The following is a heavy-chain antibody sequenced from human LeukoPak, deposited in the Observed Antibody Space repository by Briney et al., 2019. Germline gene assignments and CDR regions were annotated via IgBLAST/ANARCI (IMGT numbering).Heavy chain of an antibody. J-gene: IGHJ4*02. CDR2: ISGSSSYI. D-gene: IGHD6-6*01. V-gene: IGHV3-21*01. CDR1: GLTFSSYS. Sequence: GGSLRLSCAASGLTFSSYSMNWVRQAPGKGLEWVSSISGSSSYIYYADSVKGRFTISRDNAKNSLYLQMNSLRAEDTAVYYCARARAAARFDYWGQGTLVTVSS. CDR3: ARARAAARFDY.